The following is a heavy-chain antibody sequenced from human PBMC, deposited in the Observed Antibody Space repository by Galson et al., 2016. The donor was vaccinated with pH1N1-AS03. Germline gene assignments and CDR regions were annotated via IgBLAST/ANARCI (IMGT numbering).Heavy chain of an antibody. J-gene: IGHJ3*02. CDR2: ISWNSNKI. CDR3: IKGGAASADFFDI. D-gene: IGHD3/OR15-3a*01. CDR1: GFRFDDYA. Sequence: SLRLSCAVSGFRFDDYAMHWVRQAPGKGLEWVSSISWNSNKIDYADSLKGRFTISRDSAKNSLNLQMNSLRAEDTALYYCIKGGAASADFFDIWGQGTMVTVSS. V-gene: IGHV3-9*01.